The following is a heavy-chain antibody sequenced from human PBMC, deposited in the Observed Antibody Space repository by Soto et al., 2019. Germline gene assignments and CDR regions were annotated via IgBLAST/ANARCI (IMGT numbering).Heavy chain of an antibody. Sequence: SETLSLTCTVSGGSISSYYWSWIRQPPGKGLEWIGYIYYSGSTNYNPSLKSRVTISVDTSKNQFSLKLSSVTAADTAVYYCARHSMVRGRSYWGQGTLVTVSS. CDR2: IYYSGST. CDR3: ARHSMVRGRSY. J-gene: IGHJ4*02. V-gene: IGHV4-59*01. CDR1: GGSISSYY. D-gene: IGHD3-10*01.